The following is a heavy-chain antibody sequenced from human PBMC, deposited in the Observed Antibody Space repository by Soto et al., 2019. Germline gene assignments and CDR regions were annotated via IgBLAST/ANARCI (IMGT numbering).Heavy chain of an antibody. CDR2: ISGSGGST. CDR3: AKTLITLLYGTPDFDL. CDR1: GFTFSSYA. D-gene: IGHD3-10*01. V-gene: IGHV3-23*01. J-gene: IGHJ2*01. Sequence: GGSLRLSCAASGFTFSSYAMSWVCQAPGKGLEWVSAISGSGGSTYYADSVKGRFTISRDNSKNTLYLQMNSLRAEDTAVYYCAKTLITLLYGTPDFDLWGRGTLVTVSS.